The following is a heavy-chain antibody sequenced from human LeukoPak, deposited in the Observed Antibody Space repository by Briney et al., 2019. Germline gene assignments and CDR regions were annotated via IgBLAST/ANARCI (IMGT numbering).Heavy chain of an antibody. CDR1: GGSISSSSYY. J-gene: IGHJ5*02. V-gene: IGHV4-39*01. CDR3: ARLWQNWFDP. CDR2: IYYSGST. Sequence: PSETLSLTCTVSGGSISSSSYYWGWIRQPPGKGLEWIRSIYYSGSTYYNPSLKSRVTISVDTSKNQFSLKLSSVTAADTAVYYCARLWQNWFDPWGQGTLVTVSS.